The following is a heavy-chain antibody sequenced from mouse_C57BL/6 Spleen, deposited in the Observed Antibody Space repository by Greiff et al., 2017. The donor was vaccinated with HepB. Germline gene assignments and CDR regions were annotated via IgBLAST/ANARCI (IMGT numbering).Heavy chain of an antibody. CDR2: IYPGNSDT. CDR1: GYTFTSYW. CDR3: TRERSNWDWFAY. J-gene: IGHJ3*01. Sequence: EVQLQQSGTVLARPGASVKMSCKTSGYTFTSYWMHWVKQRPGQGLEWIGAIYPGNSDTSYNQKFKGKAKLTAVTSASTAYMELSSLTNEDSAVYYCTRERSNWDWFAYWGQGTLVTVSA. V-gene: IGHV1-5*01. D-gene: IGHD4-1*01.